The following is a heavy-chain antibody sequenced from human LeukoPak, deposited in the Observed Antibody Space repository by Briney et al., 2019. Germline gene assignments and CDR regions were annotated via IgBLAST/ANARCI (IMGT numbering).Heavy chain of an antibody. J-gene: IGHJ6*03. V-gene: IGHV4-39*01. D-gene: IGHD6-13*01. CDR2: IYFGGNT. Sequence: SETLSLTCTVSGGSISSYYWGWIRQPPGKGLEWIGSIYFGGNTYYNPSLKSRVTISVDTSKNQFSLKLSSVTAADTAVYYCARPAAVGTIYSYMDVWGKGTTVTISS. CDR3: ARPAAVGTIYSYMDV. CDR1: GGSISSYY.